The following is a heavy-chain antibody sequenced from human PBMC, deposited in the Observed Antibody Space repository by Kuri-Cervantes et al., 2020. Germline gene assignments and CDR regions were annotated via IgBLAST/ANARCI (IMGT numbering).Heavy chain of an antibody. V-gene: IGHV4-34*01. Sequence: GSLRLSCAVYGGSFSGYYWSWIRQPPGKGLEWIGEINHSGSTNYNPSLKSRVTISVDTSKNQFSLKLSSVTAADTAVYYYARGEGGVVFDLWGQGTLVTVSS. CDR2: INHSGST. CDR3: ARGEGGVVFDL. CDR1: GGSFSGYY. J-gene: IGHJ4*02. D-gene: IGHD3-16*01.